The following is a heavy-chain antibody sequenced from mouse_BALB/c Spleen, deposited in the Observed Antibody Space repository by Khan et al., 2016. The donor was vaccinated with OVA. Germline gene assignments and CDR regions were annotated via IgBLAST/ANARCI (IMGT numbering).Heavy chain of an antibody. CDR2: ISSGGSYT. D-gene: IGHD2-3*01. V-gene: IGHV5-6*01. CDR3: ARQPGYYEGSAMDY. CDR1: GFTFSSYG. J-gene: IGHJ4*01. Sequence: EVELVESGGDLVKPGGSLKLSCAASGFTFSSYGMSWVRQTPDKRLEWVAAISSGGSYTYYPDSLKGRFTISRDNAKNTLYLQMSSLKSEDTAMYYCARQPGYYEGSAMDYRGQGTSVTVSS.